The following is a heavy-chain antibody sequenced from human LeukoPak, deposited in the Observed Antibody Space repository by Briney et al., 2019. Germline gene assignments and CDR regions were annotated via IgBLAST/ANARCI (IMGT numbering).Heavy chain of an antibody. Sequence: ASVKVSCKASGYTFTGYYMHWVRQAPGQGLEWMGWINPNSGGTKYAQKFQGRVTMTRDTSISTAYMELSRLGPDDTAVYYCASGLFSGSYYYYFDYWGQGTLVTVSS. CDR1: GYTFTGYY. D-gene: IGHD3-10*02. CDR3: ASGLFSGSYYYYFDY. V-gene: IGHV1-2*02. J-gene: IGHJ4*02. CDR2: INPNSGGT.